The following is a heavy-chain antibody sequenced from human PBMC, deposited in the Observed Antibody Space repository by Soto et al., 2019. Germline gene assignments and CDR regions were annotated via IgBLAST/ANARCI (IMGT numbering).Heavy chain of an antibody. V-gene: IGHV3-74*01. J-gene: IGHJ3*02. CDR2: INSDGSST. D-gene: IGHD3-22*01. Sequence: GGSLRLSCAASGFTFSSYWMHWVRQAPGKGLVWVSRINSDGSSTSYADSVKGRFTISRDNAKNTLYLQMNSLRAEDTAVYYCARDSNYDSSGYRLSHYAFDIWGQGTMVTVSS. CDR1: GFTFSSYW. CDR3: ARDSNYDSSGYRLSHYAFDI.